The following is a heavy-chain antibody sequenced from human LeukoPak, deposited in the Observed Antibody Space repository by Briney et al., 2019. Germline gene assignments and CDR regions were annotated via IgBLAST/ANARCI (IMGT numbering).Heavy chain of an antibody. CDR1: GGSISSYY. D-gene: IGHD3-3*01. V-gene: IGHV4-59*01. CDR2: IYYSGST. Sequence: SETLSLTCTVSGGSISSYYWSWIRQPPGKGLEWIGYIYYSGSTNYNPSLKSRVTISVDTSKNQFSLKLSSVTAADTAVYYCARGGSYYDFWSGKGKAFDIWGQGTMVTVSS. CDR3: ARGGSYYDFWSGKGKAFDI. J-gene: IGHJ3*02.